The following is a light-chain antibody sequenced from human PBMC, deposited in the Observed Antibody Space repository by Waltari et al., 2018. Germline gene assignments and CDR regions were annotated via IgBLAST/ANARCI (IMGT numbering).Light chain of an antibody. V-gene: IGKV1-39*01. CDR3: QQSYSTPLT. Sequence: DIQMTQSPSSLSASVGDRVTITCRASQSISSYLNWYQQKPGKAPKLLIYAASSLQGGVPSRVSGSGSGTDFTLTISSLQPEDFATYYCQQSYSTPLTFGPGTKVEIK. CDR1: QSISSY. J-gene: IGKJ3*01. CDR2: AAS.